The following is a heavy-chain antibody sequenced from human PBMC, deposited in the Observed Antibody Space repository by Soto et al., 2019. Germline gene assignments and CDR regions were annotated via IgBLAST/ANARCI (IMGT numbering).Heavy chain of an antibody. CDR1: GYTFTSYA. V-gene: IGHV1-3*01. CDR2: INAGNGNT. CDR3: AKDYYDSSGYYPPALLFDY. J-gene: IGHJ4*02. Sequence: QVQLVQSGAEVKKPGASVKVSCKASGYTFTSYAMHSVRQAPGQRLEWMGWINAGNGNTKYSQKFQGRVTITRDTSASTAYMELSSLRSEDTAVYYCAKDYYDSSGYYPPALLFDYWGQGTLVTVSS. D-gene: IGHD3-22*01.